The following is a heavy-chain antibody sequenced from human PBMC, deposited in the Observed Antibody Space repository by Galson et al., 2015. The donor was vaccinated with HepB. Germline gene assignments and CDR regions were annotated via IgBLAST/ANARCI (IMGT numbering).Heavy chain of an antibody. CDR2: IIPILGIA. J-gene: IGHJ4*02. V-gene: IGHV1-69*04. CDR1: GGTFSSYA. D-gene: IGHD6-13*01. Sequence: SCKASGGTFSSYAISWVRQAPGQGLEWMGRIIPILGIANYAQKFQGRVTITADKSTSTAYMELSSLRSEDTAVYYCARDLRRIAAAGTGDYWGQGTLVTVSS. CDR3: ARDLRRIAAAGTGDY.